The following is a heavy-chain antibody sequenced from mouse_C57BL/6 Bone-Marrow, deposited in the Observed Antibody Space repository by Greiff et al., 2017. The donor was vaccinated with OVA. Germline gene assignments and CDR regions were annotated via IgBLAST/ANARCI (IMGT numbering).Heavy chain of an antibody. V-gene: IGHV5-6*01. Sequence: EVQVVESGGDLVKPGGSLKLSCAASGFTFSSYGMSWVRQTPDKRLEWVATISSGGSYTYYPDSVKGRFTISRDNAKNTLYLQMSSLKSEDTAMYYCARRSLYDYWGQGTLVTVSA. J-gene: IGHJ3*01. CDR2: ISSGGSYT. CDR1: GFTFSSYG. CDR3: ARRSLYDY. D-gene: IGHD2-3*01.